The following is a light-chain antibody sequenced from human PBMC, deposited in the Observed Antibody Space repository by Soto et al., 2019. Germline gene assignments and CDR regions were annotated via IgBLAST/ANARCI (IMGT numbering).Light chain of an antibody. CDR3: QQYVGLPIT. V-gene: IGKV3-20*01. Sequence: NGFTPSPGTLSSYSGERATLSCRASQSVSNNYLAWYQQKPGQAPRLLIYGASSRATGIPDRFSGSGSGTDFTLTISRVAPEDFAVYYCQQYVGLPITFGQGTRLEIK. CDR1: QSVSNNY. J-gene: IGKJ5*01. CDR2: GAS.